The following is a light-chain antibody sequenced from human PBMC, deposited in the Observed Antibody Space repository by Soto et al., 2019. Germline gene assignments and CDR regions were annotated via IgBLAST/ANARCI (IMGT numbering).Light chain of an antibody. CDR1: RRDVGSYNL. CDR2: EGS. J-gene: IGLJ1*01. V-gene: IGLV2-23*03. Sequence: QSALTQPASVSGSPGQSITISCTGTRRDVGSYNLVSWYQQHPGKAPKLMIYEGSKRPSGVSNRFSGSKSGNTASLTISGLQAEDEADYYCCSYAGSSTFVFVTGTKLTVL. CDR3: CSYAGSSTFV.